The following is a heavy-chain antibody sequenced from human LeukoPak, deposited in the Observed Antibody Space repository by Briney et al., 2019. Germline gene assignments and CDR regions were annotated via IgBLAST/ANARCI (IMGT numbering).Heavy chain of an antibody. V-gene: IGHV4-34*01. J-gene: IGHJ4*02. CDR1: GGSFSGYH. Sequence: PSETLSLTCAVYGGSFSGYHWSWIRQPPGKGLEWIGEINHSGSTNYNPSLKSRVTISVDTSKNQFSLKLSSVTAADTAVYYCARDSGYCSSTSCYPFDYWGQGTLVTVSS. D-gene: IGHD2-2*01. CDR2: INHSGST. CDR3: ARDSGYCSSTSCYPFDY.